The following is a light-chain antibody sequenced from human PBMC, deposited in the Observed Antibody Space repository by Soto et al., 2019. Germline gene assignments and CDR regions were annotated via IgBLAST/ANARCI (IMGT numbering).Light chain of an antibody. CDR1: SSDVGGYNY. CDR3: SSCTSGSTYD. V-gene: IGLV2-14*03. J-gene: IGLJ1*01. CDR2: DVS. Sequence: QSVLTQPASASGSPGQSITISCTGASSDVGGYNYVSWYQQHPGKAPELMIYDVSSRPSGVSSRFSGSKSGNTASLTISGLLAEDEADYYCSSCTSGSTYDFVTGTKVTVL.